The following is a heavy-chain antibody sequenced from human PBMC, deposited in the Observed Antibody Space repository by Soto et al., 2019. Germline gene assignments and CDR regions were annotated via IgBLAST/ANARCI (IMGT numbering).Heavy chain of an antibody. J-gene: IGHJ6*02. CDR1: GFTFSSYA. Sequence: GGSLRLSCAASGFTFSSYAMDWVRQAPGKXLEWVAVISYDGSNKYYADSVKGRFTISRDNSKNTLYLQMNSLRAEDTAVYYCARGLYYDFWSGYYVSYYGMDVWGQGTTVTVSS. V-gene: IGHV3-30-3*01. CDR2: ISYDGSNK. D-gene: IGHD3-3*01. CDR3: ARGLYYDFWSGYYVSYYGMDV.